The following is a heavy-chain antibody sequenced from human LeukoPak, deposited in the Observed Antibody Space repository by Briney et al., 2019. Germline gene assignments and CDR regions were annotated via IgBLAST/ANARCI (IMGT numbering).Heavy chain of an antibody. V-gene: IGHV3-30*14. CDR2: ISYDGSNK. J-gene: IGHJ4*02. CDR3: ASGYGAFDY. Sequence: GGSLRLSCAASGFTFSSYAMHWVRQAPGKGLEWVAVISYDGSNKYYADSVKGRFTISRDNSKNTLYLQMNSLRAEDTAVYYCASGYGAFDYWGQGTLVTVSS. CDR1: GFTFSSYA. D-gene: IGHD4-17*01.